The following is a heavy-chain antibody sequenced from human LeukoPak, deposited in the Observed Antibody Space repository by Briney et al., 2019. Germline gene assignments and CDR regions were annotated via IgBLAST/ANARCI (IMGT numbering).Heavy chain of an antibody. Sequence: ASVKVSCKASGYTFTSYAISWVRQAPGQGLEWIGGIIPIFGTANYAQKFQGRVTITADESTSTAYMELSSLRSEDTAVYYCARAPVVRGVIGGFYYYYMDVWGKGTTVTISS. CDR3: ARAPVVRGVIGGFYYYYMDV. CDR2: IIPIFGTA. CDR1: GYTFTSYA. V-gene: IGHV1-69*13. J-gene: IGHJ6*03. D-gene: IGHD3-10*01.